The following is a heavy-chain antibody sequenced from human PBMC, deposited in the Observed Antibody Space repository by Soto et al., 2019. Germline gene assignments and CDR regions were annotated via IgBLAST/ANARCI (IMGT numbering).Heavy chain of an antibody. CDR1: GFTFSNYA. Sequence: EVQLLESGGGLVQPGGSRRLSCAASGFTFSNYAFSYVRQAPGKGLEWVSAISGSGGATYYADSVKGRFSISRDNSKNTLYLQMNSLRVEDTAVYYCGTPGFDYWGQGTLVTVSS. V-gene: IGHV3-23*01. CDR2: ISGSGGAT. CDR3: GTPGFDY. J-gene: IGHJ4*02.